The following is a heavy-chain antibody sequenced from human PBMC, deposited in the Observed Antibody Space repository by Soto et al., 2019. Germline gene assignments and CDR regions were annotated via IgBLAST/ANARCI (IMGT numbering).Heavy chain of an antibody. CDR3: ATHYSDWAFDN. V-gene: IGHV4-59*08. CDR1: GGSISSYY. Sequence: QVQLQESGPGLVKPSETLSLTCSVSGGSISSYYWSWIRQPPGKGLEWIAYMDYSGNTYNNPSLMSRTTMSGATSKNHLSLRLSSVTAADRAVYYCATHYSDWAFDNWGQGTLFTVSS. D-gene: IGHD1-26*01. J-gene: IGHJ4*02. CDR2: MDYSGNT.